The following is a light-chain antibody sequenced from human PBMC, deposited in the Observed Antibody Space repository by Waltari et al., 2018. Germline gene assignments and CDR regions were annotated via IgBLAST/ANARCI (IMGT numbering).Light chain of an antibody. Sequence: SSELTQDPAVSVALGQTVKMTCQGDSLRTSYASWYQQKPGQAPVLVLFGYNKRPSGIPDRFSGYNSGTTSSLTITGAQAEDEADYYCHSRDSSASHVVFGGGTKVSVL. CDR1: SLRTSY. CDR2: GYN. J-gene: IGLJ2*01. V-gene: IGLV3-19*01. CDR3: HSRDSSASHVV.